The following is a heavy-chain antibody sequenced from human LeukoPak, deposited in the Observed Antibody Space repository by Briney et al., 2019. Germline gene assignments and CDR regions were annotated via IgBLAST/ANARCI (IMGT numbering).Heavy chain of an antibody. J-gene: IGHJ4*02. D-gene: IGHD6-13*01. Sequence: GGSLRFSCAASGFTVSSNYMSWVRQAPGKGLEWVSVIYSGGSTYYADSVKGRFTISRDNSKNTLYLQMNSLRAEDTAVYYCARAQYSSSWYWYYFDYWGQGTLVTVSS. V-gene: IGHV3-53*01. CDR3: ARAQYSSSWYWYYFDY. CDR2: IYSGGST. CDR1: GFTVSSNY.